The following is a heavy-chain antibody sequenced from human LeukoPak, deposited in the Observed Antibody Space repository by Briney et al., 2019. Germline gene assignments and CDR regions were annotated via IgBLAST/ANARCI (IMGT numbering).Heavy chain of an antibody. V-gene: IGHV1-46*01. CDR2: INPGGGTT. J-gene: IGHJ3*02. D-gene: IGHD6-13*01. CDR3: ARGMTAAAAPGDAFDI. CDR1: GYTFTSYY. Sequence: ASVKVSCKASGYTFTSYYMHWVRQAPGQGLEWMGIINPGGGTTSYAQRFQGRVTMTRDTSTSTVYMELSSLRSEDTAVYYCARGMTAAAAPGDAFDIWGQGTMVTVSS.